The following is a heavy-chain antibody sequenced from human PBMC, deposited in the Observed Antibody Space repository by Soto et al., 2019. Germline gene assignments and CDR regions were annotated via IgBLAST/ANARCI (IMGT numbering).Heavy chain of an antibody. CDR1: GYTFSSYG. J-gene: IGHJ4*02. Sequence: ASVKVSCKFSGYTFSSYGISWVRQAPGQGLEWMGWLSGYNGDTNYAQKFQGRVTMTTDTSTTTTYMELRSLRSDDTAAYYCARGTSVDYWGQGTLVTVSS. V-gene: IGHV1-18*04. CDR2: LSGYNGDT. CDR3: ARGTSVDY.